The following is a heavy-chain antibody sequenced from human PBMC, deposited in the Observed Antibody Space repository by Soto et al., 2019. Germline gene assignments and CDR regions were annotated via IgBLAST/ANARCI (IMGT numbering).Heavy chain of an antibody. D-gene: IGHD4-17*01. CDR2: VYYSGTT. V-gene: IGHV4-61*01. CDR3: ARTTAVPNTLRSRYYFDY. J-gene: IGHJ4*02. Sequence: QVQLQESGPGLLKPSETLSLTCSVSGGSVNNRTYYWSWIRQPPGKRLEWIGYVYYSGTTNYNPSLKSPVSISVDTSTNPFSLSLSSVTAADTALYYCARTTAVPNTLRSRYYFDYWGQGTLVTVSS. CDR1: GGSVNNRTYY.